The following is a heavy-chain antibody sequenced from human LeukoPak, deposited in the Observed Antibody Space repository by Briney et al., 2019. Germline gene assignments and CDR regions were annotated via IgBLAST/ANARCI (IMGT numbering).Heavy chain of an antibody. D-gene: IGHD2-2*01. CDR1: GYSFTSYW. V-gene: IGHV5-51*01. CDR2: IYPDDSDT. Sequence: GESLKISCKASGYSFTSYWIGWVRQMPGKGLEWMGIIYPDDSDTKYSPSFQGQVTISADKSISTAYLQWSSLKASDTAMYYCTRYLYSSTSCQYHFDYWGQGTLVTVSS. CDR3: TRYLYSSTSCQYHFDY. J-gene: IGHJ4*02.